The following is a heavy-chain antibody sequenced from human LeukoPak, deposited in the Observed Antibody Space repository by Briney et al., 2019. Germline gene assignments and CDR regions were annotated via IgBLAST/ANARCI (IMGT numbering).Heavy chain of an antibody. CDR1: GFTFSSYG. J-gene: IGHJ3*02. V-gene: IGHV3-33*01. CDR3: AREDDTAAFDI. CDR2: IWYDGSNK. Sequence: GGSLRLSGAASGFTFSSYGMHWVRQAPGKGLEWVAVIWYDGSNKYYADSVKGRFTISRDNSKNTLYLQMNSLRAEDTAVYYCAREDDTAAFDIWGQGTMVTVSS. D-gene: IGHD3-9*01.